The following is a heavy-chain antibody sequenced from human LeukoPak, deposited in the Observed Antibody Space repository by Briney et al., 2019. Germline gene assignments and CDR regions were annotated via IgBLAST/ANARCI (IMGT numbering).Heavy chain of an antibody. V-gene: IGHV3-30*02. Sequence: GGSLRLSCAASGFTFSSHGMHWVRQAPGKGLEWVAFIRYDGSNKYYADSVKGRFTISRDNSKNTMYLQMNSLRAEDTAVYYCAKDQNWRFDYWGQGTLVTVSS. D-gene: IGHD1-1*01. CDR2: IRYDGSNK. CDR3: AKDQNWRFDY. CDR1: GFTFSSHG. J-gene: IGHJ4*02.